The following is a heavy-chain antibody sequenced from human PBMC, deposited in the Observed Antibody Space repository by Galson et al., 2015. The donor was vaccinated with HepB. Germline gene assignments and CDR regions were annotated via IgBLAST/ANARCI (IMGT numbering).Heavy chain of an antibody. CDR3: ASSYSSSAPFDY. D-gene: IGHD6-6*01. Sequence: SLRLSCAASGFTFSSYSMNWVRQAPGKGLEWVSSISSSSSYIYYADSVKGRFTISRDNAKNSLYLQMNSLRAEDTAVYYCASSYSSSAPFDYWGQGTLVTVSS. J-gene: IGHJ4*02. CDR1: GFTFSSYS. CDR2: ISSSSSYI. V-gene: IGHV3-21*01.